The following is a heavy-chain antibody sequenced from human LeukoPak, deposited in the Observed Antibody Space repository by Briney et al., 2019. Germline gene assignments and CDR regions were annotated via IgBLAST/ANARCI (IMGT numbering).Heavy chain of an antibody. D-gene: IGHD3-16*01. CDR3: ARTFWGRYIDY. J-gene: IGHJ4*02. V-gene: IGHV4-39*07. CDR2: ISYSGGT. CDR1: GDSISSSSYY. Sequence: SETLSLTCTVSGDSISSSSYYWGWIRQPPGKGLEWIGSISYSGGTNYNPSLKSRVSISTDTSKNQFSLNLSSVTAADTALYYCARTFWGRYIDYWGQGTLVTVSS.